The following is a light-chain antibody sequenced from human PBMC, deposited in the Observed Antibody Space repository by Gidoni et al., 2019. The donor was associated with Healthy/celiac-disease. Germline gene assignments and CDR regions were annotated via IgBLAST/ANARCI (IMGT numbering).Light chain of an antibody. J-gene: IGKJ4*01. Sequence: EIVMTQSPATLSKSPGERATLSCRASQSVSSNLAWYQQKPGQAPRLLIYGASTRATGIPARFSGSGSGTEFTLTISSLQSEDFAVYYCHQYNNWLTFGGGTKVEIK. CDR3: HQYNNWLT. CDR1: QSVSSN. CDR2: GAS. V-gene: IGKV3-15*01.